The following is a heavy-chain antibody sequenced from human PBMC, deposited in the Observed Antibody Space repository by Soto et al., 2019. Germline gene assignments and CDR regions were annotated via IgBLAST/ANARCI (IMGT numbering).Heavy chain of an antibody. J-gene: IGHJ4*02. CDR2: INAGDGNT. V-gene: IGHV1-3*01. Sequence: QVHLVQSGAEVKKPGASVNVSCKASGYIFTNYAIHWVRQAPGQRLEWMGRINAGDGNTRYSQNFQDRVTSTRDTSASTAYMQLSSLTFEGSPLYFCSRGSVSSDSWGQCTLVTASS. D-gene: IGHD3-10*01. CDR1: GYIFTNYA. CDR3: SRGSVSSDS.